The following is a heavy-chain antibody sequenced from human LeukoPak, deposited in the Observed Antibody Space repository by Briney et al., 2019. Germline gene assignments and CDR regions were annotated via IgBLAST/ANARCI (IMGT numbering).Heavy chain of an antibody. D-gene: IGHD3-9*01. CDR2: IIPILGIA. J-gene: IGHJ4*02. Sequence: ASVKVSCKASGGTFSSYAISWVRQAPGQGLEWMGRIIPILGIANYAQKFQGRVTITADKSTSTAYMELNSLKTEDTAVYYCTYILTGYDYWGQGTLVTVSS. CDR3: TYILTGYDY. CDR1: GGTFSSYA. V-gene: IGHV1-69*04.